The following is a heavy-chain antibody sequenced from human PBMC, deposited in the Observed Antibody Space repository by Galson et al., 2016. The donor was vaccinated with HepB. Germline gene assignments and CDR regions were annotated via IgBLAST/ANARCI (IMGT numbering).Heavy chain of an antibody. Sequence: SVKVSCKASGGTFSSYDISWVRQAPGQGLEWMGGITPMFGTANYAQKFQGRVTIIADESTSTAYMELSSLRSEDTAVYYCARENRLVHYWGQGTLVTVSS. CDR2: ITPMFGTA. V-gene: IGHV1-69*13. CDR1: GGTFSSYD. D-gene: IGHD6-19*01. CDR3: ARENRLVHY. J-gene: IGHJ4*02.